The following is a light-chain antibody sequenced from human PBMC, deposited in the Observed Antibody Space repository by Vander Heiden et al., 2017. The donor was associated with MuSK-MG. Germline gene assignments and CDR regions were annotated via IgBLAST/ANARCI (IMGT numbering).Light chain of an antibody. CDR3: QEWDTNIVV. CDR1: ELDNKF. Sequence: SYALTQPPPVSVYPGQTAINTCSGDELDNKFASWYQQKPGQSLVVVIYQDTNRPAGVPERFSGSNSGTTATLTIAGTQAVDEDDYHCQEWDTNIVVFGGGTKLTVL. J-gene: IGLJ2*01. V-gene: IGLV3-1*01. CDR2: QDT.